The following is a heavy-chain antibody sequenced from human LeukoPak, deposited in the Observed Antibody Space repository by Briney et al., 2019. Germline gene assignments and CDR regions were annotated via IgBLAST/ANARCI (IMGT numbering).Heavy chain of an antibody. Sequence: SETLSLTCTVSGGSITSSNWWSWVRQPPGKGLEWIGEIYHSGSTNYNPSLKSRVTISVDKSKNQFSLMLNSVTAADTAVYYCARTADRSGYSSSRYHYFEYWGQGTLVTVSS. D-gene: IGHD6-13*01. V-gene: IGHV4-4*02. CDR3: ARTADRSGYSSSRYHYFEY. J-gene: IGHJ4*02. CDR1: GGSITSSNW. CDR2: IYHSGST.